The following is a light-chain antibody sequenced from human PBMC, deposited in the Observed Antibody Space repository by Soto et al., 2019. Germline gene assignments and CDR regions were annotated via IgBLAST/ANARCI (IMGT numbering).Light chain of an antibody. CDR1: RSNIGSST. Sequence: QLVLTQPPSTSGTPGHRVTISCSGTRSNIGSSTVNWYQQLPGTAPKLLIYGDDQRPSGVPDRFSGSKSGTSVFLALSGLQSEDEADYYCTAWDNSLSDVVFGGGTKLTVL. J-gene: IGLJ2*01. CDR3: TAWDNSLSDVV. CDR2: GDD. V-gene: IGLV1-44*01.